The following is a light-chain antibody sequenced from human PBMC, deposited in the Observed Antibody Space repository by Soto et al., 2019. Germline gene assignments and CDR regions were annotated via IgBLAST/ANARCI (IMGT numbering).Light chain of an antibody. CDR2: DTS. V-gene: IGKV3-11*01. J-gene: IGKJ3*01. CDR1: QSVSIY. Sequence: EIVLTQSPATLSLSPGERATLSCRASQSVSIYLAWYQQKPGQSPRLLIYDTSKRATGIPARFSGSGSGTDLTLTISSLEPEDFAVYYCQQRTTWPRSFTFGPGTKVDIK. CDR3: QQRTTWPRSFT.